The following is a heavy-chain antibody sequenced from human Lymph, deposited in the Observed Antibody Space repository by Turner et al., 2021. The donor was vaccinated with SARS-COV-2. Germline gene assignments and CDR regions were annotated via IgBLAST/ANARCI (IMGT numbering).Heavy chain of an antibody. D-gene: IGHD3-9*01. CDR3: ARAAQLTVGFDP. CDR2: MDPNSGNT. Sequence: HVQLVQSGAEVKRPGASLTVSRMASGYTSTRYDINWVRQATGQGLEWRGWMDPNSGNTGNAQKFQGRVTMTRNTSISTAYMELSSLRSEDTAVYYWARAAQLTVGFDPWGQGTLVTVSS. V-gene: IGHV1-8*01. J-gene: IGHJ5*02. CDR1: GYTSTRYD.